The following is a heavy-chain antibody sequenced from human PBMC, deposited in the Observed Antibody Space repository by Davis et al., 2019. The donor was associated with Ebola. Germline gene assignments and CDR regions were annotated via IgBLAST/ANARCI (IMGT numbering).Heavy chain of an antibody. Sequence: SLKISCAASGFTFDDYAMHWVRQAPGKGLEWVSGISWNGGSIGYADSVKGRFTISRDNAKNSLYLQMNSLRAEDTAVYYCARGIGEDWGQGTLVTVSS. CDR3: ARGIGED. CDR1: GFTFDDYA. D-gene: IGHD2-21*01. V-gene: IGHV3-9*01. J-gene: IGHJ4*02. CDR2: ISWNGGSI.